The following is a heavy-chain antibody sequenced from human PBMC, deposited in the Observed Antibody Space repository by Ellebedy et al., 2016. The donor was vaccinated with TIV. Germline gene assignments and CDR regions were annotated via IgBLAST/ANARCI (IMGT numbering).Heavy chain of an antibody. CDR2: FYTSGST. J-gene: IGHJ5*02. CDR3: AAGWVPAAPLQP. CDR1: GGAISSYY. V-gene: IGHV4-4*07. Sequence: MPSETLSLTCTVSGGAISSYYWSWIRQLAGKGLEWIGSFYTSGSTNYNPSLKNRVTMSVGTSKNQFSLKLSSVTAADTAVYYCAAGWVPAAPLQPWGQGTLVTVSS. D-gene: IGHD2-2*01.